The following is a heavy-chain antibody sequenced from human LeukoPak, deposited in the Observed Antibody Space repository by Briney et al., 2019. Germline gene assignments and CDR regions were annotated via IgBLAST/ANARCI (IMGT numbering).Heavy chain of an antibody. Sequence: ASVKVSCKASGYTFTSYGISWVRQAPGQGLEWMGWISGYNGNTKYAQKLQGRVTMTTDTSTTTAYMELRSLRSDDTAVYYCARDAEPYDSSGYYGLLGYYYYMDVWGKGTTVTVSS. CDR1: GYTFTSYG. D-gene: IGHD3-22*01. CDR2: ISGYNGNT. J-gene: IGHJ6*03. CDR3: ARDAEPYDSSGYYGLLGYYYYMDV. V-gene: IGHV1-18*01.